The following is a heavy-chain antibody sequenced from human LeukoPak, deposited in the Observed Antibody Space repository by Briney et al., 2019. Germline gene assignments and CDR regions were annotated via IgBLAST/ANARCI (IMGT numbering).Heavy chain of an antibody. V-gene: IGHV3-9*01. CDR1: GFTFEDYA. CDR2: ISWNSGSI. CDR3: AKLGSWSNPDY. Sequence: SLRLSCAASGFTFEDYAMHWVRQAPGKVLEWVSGISWNSGSIGYADSVKGRFTISRDNSKNTLYLQMNSLRAEDTAVYYCAKLGSWSNPDYWGQGTLVTVSS. D-gene: IGHD6-13*01. J-gene: IGHJ4*02.